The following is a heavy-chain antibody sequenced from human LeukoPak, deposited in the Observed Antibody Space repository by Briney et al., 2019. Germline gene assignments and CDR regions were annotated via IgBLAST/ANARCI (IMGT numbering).Heavy chain of an antibody. J-gene: IGHJ4*02. D-gene: IGHD3-22*01. CDR2: INPNSGGT. V-gene: IGHV1-2*02. CDR1: GYTFTGYY. CDR3: ARDISGGYYYDSSGYPDY. Sequence: GASVKVSCKASGYTFTGYYMHWVRQAPGQGLEWMGWINPNSGGTNYAQKFQGRVTMTRDTSISTAYMELSRLRSDDTAVYYCARDISGGYYYDSSGYPDYWGQGTLVTVSS.